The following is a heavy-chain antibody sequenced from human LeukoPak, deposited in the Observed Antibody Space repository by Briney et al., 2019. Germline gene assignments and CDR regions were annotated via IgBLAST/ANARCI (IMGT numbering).Heavy chain of an antibody. CDR2: ISYDGSNK. D-gene: IGHD1-26*01. Sequence: GRSLRLSCAASGFTFSSYAMHWVRQAPGKGLEWVAVISYDGSNKYYADSVKGRFTISRDNSKNTLYLQMNSLRAEDTAVYYCARDTNSGSYYDKFDYWGQGTLATVSS. CDR3: ARDTNSGSYYDKFDY. CDR1: GFTFSSYA. J-gene: IGHJ4*02. V-gene: IGHV3-30-3*01.